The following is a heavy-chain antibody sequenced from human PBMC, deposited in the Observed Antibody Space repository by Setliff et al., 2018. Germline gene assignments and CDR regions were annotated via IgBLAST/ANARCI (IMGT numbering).Heavy chain of an antibody. J-gene: IGHJ3*02. CDR3: ARLPGYCNGGNCYGYYTFDI. V-gene: IGHV4-39*01. CDR2: INYSGIT. CDR1: GDSISSSSYY. Sequence: TLSLTCSVSGDSISSSSYYWGWIRQPPGKGLEWIGSINYSGITYYSPSLKSRVIVSVDTSKNQFSLKLSSVTAADTAVYYCARLPGYCNGGNCYGYYTFDIWGQGTMVT. D-gene: IGHD2-15*01.